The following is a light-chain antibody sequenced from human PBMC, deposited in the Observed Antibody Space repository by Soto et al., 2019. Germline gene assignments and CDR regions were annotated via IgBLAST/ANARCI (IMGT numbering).Light chain of an antibody. CDR3: CSYAGSYTLV. J-gene: IGLJ2*01. V-gene: IGLV2-11*01. CDR1: SSDIGTYNL. Sequence: QSVLTQPASVSGSPGQSITISCTGTSSDIGTYNLVSWYQQHPGKAPKLMIYDVSKRPSGVPDRFSGSKSGNTASLTISGLQAEDEADYYCCSYAGSYTLVFGGGTKVTVL. CDR2: DVS.